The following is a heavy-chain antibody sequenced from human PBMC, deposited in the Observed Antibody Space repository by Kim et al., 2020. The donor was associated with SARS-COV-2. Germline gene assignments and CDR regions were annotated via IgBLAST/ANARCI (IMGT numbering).Heavy chain of an antibody. CDR1: GGSISSSSYY. CDR2: IYYSGST. J-gene: IGHJ4*02. Sequence: SETLSLTCTVSGGSISSSSYYWGWIRQPPGKGLEWIGSIYYSGSTYYNPSLKSRVTISVDTSKNQFSLKLSSVTAADTAVYYCASPYPEADYWGQGTLVTVSS. V-gene: IGHV4-39*01. CDR3: ASPYPEADY.